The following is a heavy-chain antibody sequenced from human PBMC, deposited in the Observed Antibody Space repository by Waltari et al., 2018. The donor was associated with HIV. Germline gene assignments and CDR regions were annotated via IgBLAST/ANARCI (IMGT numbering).Heavy chain of an antibody. D-gene: IGHD3-9*01. CDR2: IRGSGGST. V-gene: IGHV3-23*01. CDR1: GFTFSSYA. Sequence: EVQLLESGGGLVQPGGSLRLSCAASGFTFSSYAMRWVRQAPGKGLEWVSAIRGSGGSTYYADSVKGRFTISRDNSKNTLYLQMNSLRAEDTAVYYCAKRVGFLTGITPDYWGQGTLVTVSS. CDR3: AKRVGFLTGITPDY. J-gene: IGHJ4*02.